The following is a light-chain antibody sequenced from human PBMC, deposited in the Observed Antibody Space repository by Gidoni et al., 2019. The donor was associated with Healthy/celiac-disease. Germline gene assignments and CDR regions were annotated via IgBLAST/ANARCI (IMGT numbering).Light chain of an antibody. V-gene: IGKV3-20*01. CDR2: GAS. Sequence: IGLTQSPRTLFLSPGERATLSSRASQSVSSSYLAWYQQKPGQAPRLLIYGASSRATGIPERFSGSGSGTDFTLTISRLEPEDFAVYYCQQYGSSPRTFGPGTKVDIK. CDR3: QQYGSSPRT. CDR1: QSVSSSY. J-gene: IGKJ3*01.